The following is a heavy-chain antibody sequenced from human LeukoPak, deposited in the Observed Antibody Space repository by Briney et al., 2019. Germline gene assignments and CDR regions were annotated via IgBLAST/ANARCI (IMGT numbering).Heavy chain of an antibody. CDR3: AKGPNDSGSYYGFDY. V-gene: IGHV3-23*01. J-gene: IGHJ4*02. Sequence: GGSLRLSCAASGFTFSSYAMSWVRQAPGKGLEWVSTISGGGGATFYADSVKGRFTISRDSSKNTLYLQRNSLRAEDTAVYYCAKGPNDSGSYYGFDYWGQGTLVTVSS. CDR2: ISGGGGAT. CDR1: GFTFSSYA. D-gene: IGHD3-10*01.